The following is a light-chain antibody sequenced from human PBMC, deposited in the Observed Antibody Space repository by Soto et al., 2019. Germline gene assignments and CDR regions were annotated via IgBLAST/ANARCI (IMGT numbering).Light chain of an antibody. Sequence: EIVLTQSPGTVSLSPGERGTLSCRASQSVSSTYLAWYQQKPGQAPRLLIYGASSRATGIPDRLSGSGSGTDFTLTISRLEPEDFAVYYCQQYGSSPRTFGQGTKVDIK. CDR1: QSVSSTY. CDR2: GAS. V-gene: IGKV3-20*01. J-gene: IGKJ1*01. CDR3: QQYGSSPRT.